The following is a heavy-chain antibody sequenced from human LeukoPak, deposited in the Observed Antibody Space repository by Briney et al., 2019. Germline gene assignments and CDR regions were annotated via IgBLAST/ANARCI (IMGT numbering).Heavy chain of an antibody. CDR2: INQFGSVR. CDR1: GFTFSDDW. Sequence: PGGSLRLSCEAYGFTFSDDWMNWVRQAAGKGLECVAYINQFGSVRYYMGSVKGRFTISRDNSKNSLSLQMNSLRADDTAVYFCARGLRWPDFGGQGTLVTVSS. CDR3: ARGLRWPDF. D-gene: IGHD4-23*01. V-gene: IGHV3-7*03. J-gene: IGHJ4*02.